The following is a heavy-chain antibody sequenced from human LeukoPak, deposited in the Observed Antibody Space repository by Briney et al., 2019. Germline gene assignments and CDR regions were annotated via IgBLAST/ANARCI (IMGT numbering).Heavy chain of an antibody. CDR3: ARDRSYNLDY. Sequence: GGSLRLSCAASGFTSSSYWMHWVRQAPGKGLVWVSHINGDGSSTSYADSVKGRVTISRDNAKNTLYLQINSLTAEDSAVYYCARDRSYNLDYWGQGTLSPSPQ. J-gene: IGHJ4*02. V-gene: IGHV3-74*01. D-gene: IGHD5-24*01. CDR1: GFTSSSYW. CDR2: INGDGSST.